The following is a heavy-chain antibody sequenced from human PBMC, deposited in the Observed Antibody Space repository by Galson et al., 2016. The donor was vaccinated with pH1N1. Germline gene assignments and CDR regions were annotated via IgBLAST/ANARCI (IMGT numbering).Heavy chain of an antibody. CDR3: AKGGSSSWYVYHYYMDV. CDR2: IYSGGSST. V-gene: IGHV3-23*03. D-gene: IGHD6-13*01. Sequence: SLRLFCAASGFTFRSYAMSWVRQAPGKGLEWVSVIYSGGSSTYYADSVRGRFTMSRDNSKNTLYLQMNSLRAEDTAVYYCAKGGSSSWYVYHYYMDVWGKGTTVTVSS. J-gene: IGHJ6*03. CDR1: GFTFRSYA.